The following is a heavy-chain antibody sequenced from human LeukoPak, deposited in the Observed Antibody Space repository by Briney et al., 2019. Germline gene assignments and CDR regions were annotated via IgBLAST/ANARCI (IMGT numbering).Heavy chain of an antibody. V-gene: IGHV4-4*07. CDR1: GGSMKSYN. D-gene: IGHD5-18*01. CDR3: ARDKSYGYWNFDY. Sequence: SETLSLTCTVSGGSMKSYNWVWIRQPPGKGLEWIGRIYTSGSTNYNPSLKSRVTISVDTSKNQFSLKLSSVTAADTAVYYCARDKSYGYWNFDYWGQGTLVTVSS. J-gene: IGHJ4*02. CDR2: IYTSGST.